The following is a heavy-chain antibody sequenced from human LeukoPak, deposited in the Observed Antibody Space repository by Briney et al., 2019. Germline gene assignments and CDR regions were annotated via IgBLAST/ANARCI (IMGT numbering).Heavy chain of an antibody. CDR3: AKSQRNDQQVVQRIDY. J-gene: IGHJ4*02. CDR2: ISGSGDTT. V-gene: IGHV3-23*01. D-gene: IGHD2-2*01. CDR1: GFTFSNYW. Sequence: GGSLRLSCAASGFTFSNYWMSWVRQAPGKGLEWVSSISGSGDTTYYTGSVKGRFTISRDNSKNALYLQMSSLRAEDTAVYYCAKSQRNDQQVVQRIDYWGQGTLVTVSS.